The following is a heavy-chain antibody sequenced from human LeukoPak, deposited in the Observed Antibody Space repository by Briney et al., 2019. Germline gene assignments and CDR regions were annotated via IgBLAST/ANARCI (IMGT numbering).Heavy chain of an antibody. D-gene: IGHD2/OR15-2a*01. Sequence: GSLRLPCAASGFNFSTYWMSWVRQAPGGGLGGGANIRQDGSEQCYVDSVKGRFTISRDNAKHSLFLQMNSLRAEDTAVYYCARVAVIYYYYMEVWGKGTTVTVSS. CDR2: IRQDGSEQ. CDR1: GFNFSTYW. J-gene: IGHJ6*03. CDR3: ARVAVIYYYYMEV. V-gene: IGHV3-7*01.